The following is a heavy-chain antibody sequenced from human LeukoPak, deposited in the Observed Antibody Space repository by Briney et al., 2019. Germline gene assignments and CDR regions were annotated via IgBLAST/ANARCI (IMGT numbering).Heavy chain of an antibody. Sequence: GASAKVSCKASGYTFTGYYMHWVRQAPGQGLDWMGKITPMLDITNYAQRFQGRVTLTADKSTSTAYMELSNLRSEDTAVYYCARLSSFDLGRPFDYWGQGTLVTVSS. CDR1: GYTFTGYY. CDR2: ITPMLDIT. J-gene: IGHJ4*02. D-gene: IGHD3-9*01. CDR3: ARLSSFDLGRPFDY. V-gene: IGHV1-69*02.